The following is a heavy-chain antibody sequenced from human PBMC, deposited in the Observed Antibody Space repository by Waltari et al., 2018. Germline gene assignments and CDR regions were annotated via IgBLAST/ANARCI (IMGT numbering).Heavy chain of an antibody. CDR2: INHSGST. Sequence: QVQLQQWGAGLLKPSETLSLTCAVYGGSFSGYYWSWIRQPPGKGLEWIGEINHSGSTNYNPSLNSRVTISVDTSKNQFSLKLSSVTAADTAVYYCASPLGGYSAEDPWGQGTLVTVSS. CDR3: ASPLGGYSAEDP. D-gene: IGHD5-18*01. V-gene: IGHV4-34*01. CDR1: GGSFSGYY. J-gene: IGHJ5*02.